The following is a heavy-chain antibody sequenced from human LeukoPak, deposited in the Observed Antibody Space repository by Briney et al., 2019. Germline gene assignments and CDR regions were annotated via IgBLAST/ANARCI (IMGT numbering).Heavy chain of an antibody. CDR3: ARDTPDYGDYLPFDY. Sequence: GVSLRLSCAASGFTFSSYWMHWVRQDPGKGLVWVSRIDSDGSSTSYADSVKGRFTISRDNAKNTLYLQMNSLRAEDTAVYYCARDTPDYGDYLPFDYWGQGTLVTVSS. V-gene: IGHV3-74*01. J-gene: IGHJ4*02. CDR2: IDSDGSST. CDR1: GFTFSSYW. D-gene: IGHD4-17*01.